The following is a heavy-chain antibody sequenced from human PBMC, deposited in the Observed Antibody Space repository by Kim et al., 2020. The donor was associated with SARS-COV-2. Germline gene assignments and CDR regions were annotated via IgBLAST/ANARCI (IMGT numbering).Heavy chain of an antibody. CDR3: ARGSSLHWYFDL. J-gene: IGHJ2*01. V-gene: IGHV4-31*03. CDR1: GGSISSGGYY. D-gene: IGHD6-6*01. CDR2: IYYSGST. Sequence: SETLSLTCTVSGGSISSGGYYWSWIRQHPGKGLEWIGYIYYSGSTYYNPSLKSRVTISVDTSKNQFSLKLSSVTAADTAVYYCARGSSLHWYFDLWGRGTLVTVSS.